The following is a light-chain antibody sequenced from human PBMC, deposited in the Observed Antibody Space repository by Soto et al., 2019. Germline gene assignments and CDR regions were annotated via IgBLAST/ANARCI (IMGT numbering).Light chain of an antibody. CDR3: QQLDGFPLT. V-gene: IGKV1-9*01. CDR1: QGISSY. CDR2: AAS. J-gene: IGKJ4*01. Sequence: DIQLTQSPPFLSASVGDRVTITCRASQGISSYLAWYQQKPGKAPKLLIYAASSLQSGVPSRFSGSGSGTEFTLTIISLQPEYSAAYYCQQLDGFPLTFGGGTTVEI.